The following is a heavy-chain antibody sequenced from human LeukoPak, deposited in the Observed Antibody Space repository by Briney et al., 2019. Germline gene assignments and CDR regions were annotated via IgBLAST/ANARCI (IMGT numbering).Heavy chain of an antibody. CDR3: AKDGDQYYFDY. Sequence: AGGSLRLSCAASGFTFDDYAMHWVRQAPGKGLEWVSGISWNSGSIGCADSVKGRFTISRDNAKNSLYLQMNSLRAEDTALYYCAKDGDQYYFDYWGQGTLVTVSS. CDR2: ISWNSGSI. V-gene: IGHV3-9*01. CDR1: GFTFDDYA. D-gene: IGHD2-21*02. J-gene: IGHJ4*02.